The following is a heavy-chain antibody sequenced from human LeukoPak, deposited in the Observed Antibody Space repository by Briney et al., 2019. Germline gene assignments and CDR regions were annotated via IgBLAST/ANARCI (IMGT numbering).Heavy chain of an antibody. CDR1: GFTFSSYE. Sequence: PGGSLRLSCAASGFTFSSYEINWVRQAPGKGLEWISYTSNSGRTVYYGDSVKGRFTVSRDNTKNSVYLLMNSLRVEDTAVYYCARVYGAGYDFRGAFDIWGQGTMVTVSS. D-gene: IGHD5-12*01. V-gene: IGHV3-48*03. J-gene: IGHJ3*02. CDR3: ARVYGAGYDFRGAFDI. CDR2: TSNSGRTV.